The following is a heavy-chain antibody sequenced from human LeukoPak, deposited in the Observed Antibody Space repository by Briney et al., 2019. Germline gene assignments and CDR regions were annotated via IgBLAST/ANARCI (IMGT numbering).Heavy chain of an antibody. Sequence: KPSETLSLTCTVSGGSISSYYWSWIRQPAGKGLEWIGRIYTSGSTNYNPSLKSRVTMSVDTSKNQFSLKLSSVTAADTAVYYCARDFRSPLGIGDHNWFDPGGQGTLVTVSS. CDR2: IYTSGST. CDR3: ARDFRSPLGIGDHNWFDP. J-gene: IGHJ5*02. CDR1: GGSISSYY. D-gene: IGHD7-27*01. V-gene: IGHV4-4*07.